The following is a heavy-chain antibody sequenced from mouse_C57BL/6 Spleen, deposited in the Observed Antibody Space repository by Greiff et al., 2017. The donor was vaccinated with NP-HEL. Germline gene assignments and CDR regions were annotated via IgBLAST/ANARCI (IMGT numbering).Heavy chain of an antibody. Sequence: QVQLQQPGAELVKPGASVKLSCKASGYTFTSYWMHWVKQRPGQGLEWIGMIHPNSGSTNYNEKFKSKATLTVDKSSSTAYMQLSSLTSEDSAVYYCARKGDYYGTPFAYWGQGTLVTVSA. CDR3: ARKGDYYGTPFAY. J-gene: IGHJ3*01. CDR2: IHPNSGST. V-gene: IGHV1-64*01. D-gene: IGHD1-1*01. CDR1: GYTFTSYW.